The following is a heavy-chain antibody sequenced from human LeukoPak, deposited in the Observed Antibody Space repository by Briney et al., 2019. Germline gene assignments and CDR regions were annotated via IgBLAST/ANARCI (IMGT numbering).Heavy chain of an antibody. D-gene: IGHD3-10*01. V-gene: IGHV3-23*01. Sequence: GGSLRLSCAASGFTFSSYAMSWVRQAPGKGLEWVSGILGSGGSTFFADSLKGRFTVSRDNSKNTLYLHMNSLGADDTAVYYCAKDRVQGSWYFDLWGRGTLVAVSS. CDR3: AKDRVQGSWYFDL. CDR2: ILGSGGST. J-gene: IGHJ2*01. CDR1: GFTFSSYA.